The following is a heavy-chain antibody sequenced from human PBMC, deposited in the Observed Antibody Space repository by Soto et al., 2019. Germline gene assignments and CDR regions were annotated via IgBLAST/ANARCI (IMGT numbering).Heavy chain of an antibody. J-gene: IGHJ6*02. CDR3: AREGFGELFPLYGMDV. V-gene: IGHV3-30-3*01. CDR2: ISYDGSNK. D-gene: IGHD3-10*01. Sequence: PGGSLRLSCAASGFTFSSYAMHWFRQAPGKGLEWVAVISYDGSNKYYADSVKGRFTISRDNSKNTLYLQMNSLRAEDTAVYYCAREGFGELFPLYGMDVWGQGTTVTVSS. CDR1: GFTFSSYA.